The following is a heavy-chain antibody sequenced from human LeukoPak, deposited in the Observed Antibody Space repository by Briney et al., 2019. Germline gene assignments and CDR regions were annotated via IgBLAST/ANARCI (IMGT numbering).Heavy chain of an antibody. Sequence: GGSLRLSCAASGFTVSSNYMSWVRRAPGKGLEWVSVIYSGGSTYYADSVKGRFTISRDNSKNTLYLQMNSLRAEDTAVYYCAREYSSSSRQFDYWGQGTLVTVSS. CDR2: IYSGGST. J-gene: IGHJ4*02. CDR1: GFTVSSNY. V-gene: IGHV3-66*02. CDR3: AREYSSSSRQFDY. D-gene: IGHD6-6*01.